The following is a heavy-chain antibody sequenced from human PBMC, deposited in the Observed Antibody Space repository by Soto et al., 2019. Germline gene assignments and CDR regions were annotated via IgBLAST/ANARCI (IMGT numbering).Heavy chain of an antibody. V-gene: IGHV1-69*13. Sequence: SLQVSLKASGGTVNSYAISWVRQAPGQGLEWMGGIIPIFGTANYAQKFQGRVTITADESTSTAYMELSSLRSEDTAVYYCAREYYYEISGYYSLDYWGQGNLVTVSA. CDR2: IIPIFGTA. D-gene: IGHD3-22*01. J-gene: IGHJ4*02. CDR1: GGTVNSYA. CDR3: AREYYYEISGYYSLDY.